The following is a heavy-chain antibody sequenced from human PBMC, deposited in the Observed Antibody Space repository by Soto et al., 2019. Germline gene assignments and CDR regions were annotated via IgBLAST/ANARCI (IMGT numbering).Heavy chain of an antibody. Sequence: QVQLQESGPGLVKPSQTLSLTCTVSGGSISSGGYYWSWIRQHPGKGLEWIGYIYYNGSTYYTPSLKSRVTTSVDTSKNQYSLKLSSVTDADTAVYYCARDKSIKLIGGTNPLVRYFDLWGRGTLVTVSS. CDR1: GGSISSGGYY. CDR2: IYYNGST. J-gene: IGHJ2*01. D-gene: IGHD3-3*01. V-gene: IGHV4-31*03. CDR3: ARDKSIKLIGGTNPLVRYFDL.